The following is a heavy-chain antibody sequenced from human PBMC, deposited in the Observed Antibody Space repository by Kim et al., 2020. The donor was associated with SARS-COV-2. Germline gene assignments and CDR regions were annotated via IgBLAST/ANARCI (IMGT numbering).Heavy chain of an antibody. J-gene: IGHJ4*02. CDR2: INAGNGNT. CDR3: ARDSSPLLWFGESPFDY. Sequence: ASVKVSCKASGYTFTSYAMHWVRQAPGQRLEWMGWINAGNGNTKYSQKFQGRVTITRDTSASTAYMELSSLRSEDTAVYYCARDSSPLLWFGESPFDYWGQGTLVTVSS. CDR1: GYTFTSYA. D-gene: IGHD3-10*01. V-gene: IGHV1-3*01.